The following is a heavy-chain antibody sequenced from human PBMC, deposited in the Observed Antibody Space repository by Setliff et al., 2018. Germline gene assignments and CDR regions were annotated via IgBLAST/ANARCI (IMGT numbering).Heavy chain of an antibody. CDR1: GFTFSHFA. CDR3: AKDPNGDFVGAFDS. Sequence: GESLRLSCAASGFTFSHFAVTWVRQSPGRGLEWVASIGAGGDYTKYADSVRGRFTFSRDNSKNTIYLQMNSLRAEDTAKYYCAKDPNGDFVGAFDSWGRGALVTVSS. J-gene: IGHJ5*01. D-gene: IGHD2-21*02. V-gene: IGHV3-23*01. CDR2: IGAGGDYT.